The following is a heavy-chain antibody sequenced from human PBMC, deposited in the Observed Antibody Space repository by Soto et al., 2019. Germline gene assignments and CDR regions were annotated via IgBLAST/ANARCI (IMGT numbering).Heavy chain of an antibody. V-gene: IGHV3-48*03. D-gene: IGHD3-16*02. CDR1: GFTFSSYE. J-gene: IGHJ4*01. CDR3: ARDDSGYPSYFHY. Sequence: EVQLVESGGGLVQPGGSLRLSCAASGFTFSSYEMNWVRQAPGKGLEWVSYISSGGSTIYYADSVRGRFTISRDNAKNSLYLQMNSLRAEDTAVYYCARDDSGYPSYFHYWGHGTLVTVSS. CDR2: ISSGGSTI.